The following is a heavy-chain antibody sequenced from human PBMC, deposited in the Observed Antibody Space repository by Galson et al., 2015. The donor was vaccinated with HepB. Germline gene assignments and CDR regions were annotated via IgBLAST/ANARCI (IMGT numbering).Heavy chain of an antibody. Sequence: LRLSCAASGFTFSSYGMHWVRQAPGKGLEWVAVIWYDGSNKYYADSVKGRFTISRDNSKNTLYLQINSLRAEDTALYYCARGVYYGSLWFQPWGQGTLVTFSS. CDR2: IWYDGSNK. CDR1: GFTFSSYG. J-gene: IGHJ1*01. V-gene: IGHV3-33*08. D-gene: IGHD3-10*01. CDR3: ARGVYYGSLWFQP.